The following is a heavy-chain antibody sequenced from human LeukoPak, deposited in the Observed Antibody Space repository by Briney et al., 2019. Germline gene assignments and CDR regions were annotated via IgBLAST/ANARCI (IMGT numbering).Heavy chain of an antibody. CDR2: ISSSSTII. CDR3: ARDTVALLHY. CDR1: GFTFSSYN. V-gene: IGHV3-48*04. J-gene: IGHJ4*02. D-gene: IGHD6-19*01. Sequence: GGSLRLSCAASGFTFSSYNMNWVRQAPGKGLEWVSYISSSSTIIYYADSMKGRFTISRDNAKNSLYLQMNSLSAEDTAVYYCARDTVALLHYWGQGTLVTVSS.